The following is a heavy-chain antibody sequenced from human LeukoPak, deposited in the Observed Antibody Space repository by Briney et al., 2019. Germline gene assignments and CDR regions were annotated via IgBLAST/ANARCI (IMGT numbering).Heavy chain of an antibody. J-gene: IGHJ4*02. V-gene: IGHV5-51*01. CDR2: IDPGDSNT. CDR3: ARTQYYSGSGSYYDY. CDR1: GYSFINYW. Sequence: GESLKISCKGSGYSFINYWLGWVRQMPGKGLEWMGIIDPGDSNTRYSPSFQGQVTISADKSINTAYLQWSSLKASDTAIYYCARTQYYSGSGSYYDYWGQGTLVTVSS. D-gene: IGHD3-10*01.